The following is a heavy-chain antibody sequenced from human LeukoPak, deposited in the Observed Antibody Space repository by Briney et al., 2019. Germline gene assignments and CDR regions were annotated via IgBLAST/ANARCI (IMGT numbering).Heavy chain of an antibody. CDR3: TSGLISSDGAADFDY. V-gene: IGHV3-73*01. CDR2: IRSKANNYAT. Sequence: PGGSLRLSCAASGFSFSGSAVHWVRQASGKGLEWVGRIRSKANNYATGYSESVKGRFTISRDDSKNTAYLQMNSLKTDDTAVYFRTSGLISSDGAADFDYWGQGTLVTVSS. CDR1: GFSFSGSA. J-gene: IGHJ4*02. D-gene: IGHD4/OR15-4a*01.